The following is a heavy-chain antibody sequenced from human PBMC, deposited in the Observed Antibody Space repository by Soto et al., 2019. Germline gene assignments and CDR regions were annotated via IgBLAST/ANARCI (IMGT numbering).Heavy chain of an antibody. J-gene: IGHJ4*02. Sequence: QITLKESGPTRVKPTQTLTLTCTFSGFSLTTNGVGVGWIRQPPGKALEQLALIYWDDDKRYNPSLKSRLTITKDTSKKQVDLTLTNMGPVDTATYYCAHRAGLQGNWNGGAFDNWGQGALVTVSS. V-gene: IGHV2-5*02. CDR3: AHRAGLQGNWNGGAFDN. CDR1: GFSLTTNGVG. CDR2: IYWDDDK. D-gene: IGHD1-1*01.